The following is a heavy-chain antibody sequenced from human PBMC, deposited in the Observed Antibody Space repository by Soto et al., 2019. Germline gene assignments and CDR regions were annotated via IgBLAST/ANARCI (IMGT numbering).Heavy chain of an antibody. J-gene: IGHJ6*03. D-gene: IGHD2-8*01. Sequence: SVKVSCKASGGTFSSYAISWVRQAPGQGLEWMGGIIPIFGTANYAQKFQGRVTMTRNDSTSTAYMELSSLRSEDTAVYYCARMVTYHYYYLDVWGEGTTVTVSS. CDR3: ARMVTYHYYYLDV. CDR2: IIPIFGTA. V-gene: IGHV1-69*05. CDR1: GGTFSSYA.